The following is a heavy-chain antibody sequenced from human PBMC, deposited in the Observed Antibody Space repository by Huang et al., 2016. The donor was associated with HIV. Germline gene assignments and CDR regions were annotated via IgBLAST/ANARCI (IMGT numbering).Heavy chain of an antibody. CDR1: GGTFSNHG. J-gene: IGHJ6*02. V-gene: IGHV1-69*01. CDR2: VIPVFGTQ. CDR3: ARVRGYSGSYYGMDV. D-gene: IGHD1-26*01. Sequence: QVQLVQSGAEVKKPGSSVKVSCKASGGTFSNHGFSWVRRAPGQGLELMGGVIPVFGTQYYTPKFQGRVTITADESTSTVYMELSSLTPDDTAEYYCARVRGYSGSYYGMDVWGQGTTVTVSS.